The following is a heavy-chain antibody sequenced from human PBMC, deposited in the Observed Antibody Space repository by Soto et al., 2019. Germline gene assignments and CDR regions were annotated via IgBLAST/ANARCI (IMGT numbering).Heavy chain of an antibody. V-gene: IGHV4-61*01. Sequence: PSETLSLTCTVSGGAVSSGTYYWSWIRQPPGKGLEWIGHIYFTGSTNYYPSLKSRVTMSLDTSRNQFSLKLSSVTAADTAVYYCTRGPPRVQWFDPWGLGTLVTVSS. CDR1: GGAVSSGTYY. J-gene: IGHJ5*02. CDR3: TRGPPRVQWFDP. CDR2: IYFTGST.